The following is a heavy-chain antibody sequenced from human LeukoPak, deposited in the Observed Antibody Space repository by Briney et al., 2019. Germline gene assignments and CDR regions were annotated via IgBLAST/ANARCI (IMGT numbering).Heavy chain of an antibody. V-gene: IGHV3-23*01. Sequence: GGSLRLSCAASGFTFSSYAMSWVRQAPGKGLEWVSAISGSGGSTYYADSVKGRFTISRDNSKNTLYLQMNSLKAEDTAVYYCAKGIGGSTSYYYYYYYMDVWGKGTTVTVSS. CDR3: AKGIGGSTSYYYYYYYMDV. CDR1: GFTFSSYA. CDR2: ISGSGGST. D-gene: IGHD2-2*01. J-gene: IGHJ6*03.